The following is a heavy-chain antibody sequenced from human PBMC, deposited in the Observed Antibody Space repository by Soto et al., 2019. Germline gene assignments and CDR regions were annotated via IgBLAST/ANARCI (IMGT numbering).Heavy chain of an antibody. CDR1: GFTFTTYA. J-gene: IGHJ4*01. V-gene: IGHV3-23*01. D-gene: IGHD3-22*01. Sequence: GGSLRLSCAASGFTFTTYAMNWVRQAPGKGLEWVATISSSGGTTYYADSVKVRCTISSDNSKNILMVQLHSLRAEDTGIYYCTTDSYSTMIVVRFDYWGHRTLVTVSS. CDR2: ISSSGGTT. CDR3: TTDSYSTMIVVRFDY.